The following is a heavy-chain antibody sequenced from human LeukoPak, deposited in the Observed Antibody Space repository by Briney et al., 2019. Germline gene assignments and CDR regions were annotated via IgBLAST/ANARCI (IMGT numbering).Heavy chain of an antibody. V-gene: IGHV1-69*05. CDR1: GGTFSSYA. D-gene: IGHD2-2*01. Sequence: SVKVSCTASGGTFSSYAISWVRQAPGQGLEWMGGITPIFGTANYAQKFQGRVTITTDESTSTAYMELSSLRSEDTAVYYCARVDCSSTSCYRLNAFDAFDIWGQGTMVTVSS. CDR2: ITPIFGTA. J-gene: IGHJ3*02. CDR3: ARVDCSSTSCYRLNAFDAFDI.